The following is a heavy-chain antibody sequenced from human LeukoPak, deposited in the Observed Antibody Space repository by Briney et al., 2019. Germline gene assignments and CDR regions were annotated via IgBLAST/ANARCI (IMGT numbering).Heavy chain of an antibody. J-gene: IGHJ4*02. V-gene: IGHV1-2*02. D-gene: IGHD6-19*01. CDR2: INPNSGGT. CDR1: GYTFTGYY. CDR3: ARDWGSSGWSSIRENDY. Sequence: GASVKVSCKASGYTFTGYYMHWVRQAPGQGLEWMGWINPNSGGTNYAQKFQGRVTMTRDTSISTAYMELSRLRSDDTAVYYCARDWGSSGWSSIRENDYWGQGTLVTVSS.